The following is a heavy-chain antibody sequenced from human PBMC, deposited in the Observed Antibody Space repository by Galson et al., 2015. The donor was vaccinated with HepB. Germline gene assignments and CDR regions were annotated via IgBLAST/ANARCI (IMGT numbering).Heavy chain of an antibody. CDR1: GGSVSSGSYY. V-gene: IGHV4-61*01. Sequence: SETLSLTCTVSGGSVSSGSYYWSWIRQPPGKGLEWIGYIYYSGSTNYNPSLKSRVTISVDTSKNQFSLKLSSVTAADTAVYYCARSSPPPVGATPEGFDYWGQGTLVTVSS. D-gene: IGHD1-26*01. J-gene: IGHJ4*02. CDR2: IYYSGST. CDR3: ARSSPPPVGATPEGFDY.